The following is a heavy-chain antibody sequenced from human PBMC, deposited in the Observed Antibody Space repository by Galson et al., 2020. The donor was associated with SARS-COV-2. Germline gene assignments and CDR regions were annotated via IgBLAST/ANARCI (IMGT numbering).Heavy chain of an antibody. J-gene: IGHJ3*02. D-gene: IGHD3-9*01. V-gene: IGHV3-53*01. CDR3: ARAHDILTGYRDAFDI. Sequence: GESLKISCAASGFTVTSNYMSWVRQAPGKGLEWVSIIYSGGTTYYADSVKGRFTISRDNSKNTLYLQMNSLRAEDTAVYYCARAHDILTGYRDAFDIWGHGTMVTVSS. CDR1: GFTVTSNY. CDR2: IYSGGTT.